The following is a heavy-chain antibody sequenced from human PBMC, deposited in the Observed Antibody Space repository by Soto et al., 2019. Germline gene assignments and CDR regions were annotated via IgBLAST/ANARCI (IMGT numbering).Heavy chain of an antibody. CDR3: ARVPDRYCSGGSCEGSYFDY. Sequence: QVQLVQSGAEVKKPGSSVKVSCKASGGTFSSYAISWVRQAPGQGLEWTGGIIPIFGTANYAQKFQGRVTITADESTSTAYMELSSLRSEDTAVYYCARVPDRYCSGGSCEGSYFDYWGQGTLVTVSS. CDR1: GGTFSSYA. CDR2: IIPIFGTA. V-gene: IGHV1-69*01. D-gene: IGHD2-15*01. J-gene: IGHJ4*02.